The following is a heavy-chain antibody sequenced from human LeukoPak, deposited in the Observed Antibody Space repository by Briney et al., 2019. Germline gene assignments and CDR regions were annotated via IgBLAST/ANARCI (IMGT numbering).Heavy chain of an antibody. V-gene: IGHV3-23*01. CDR3: AKDLGAPRIYFDY. Sequence: GGSLRLSCAASGFTFSSYAMSWVRQAPGKGLEWVSAISGSGGSTYYADSVKGRFAISRDNSKNTLYLQMNSLRAEDTAVYYCAKDLGAPRIYFDYWGQGTLVTVSS. CDR1: GFTFSSYA. J-gene: IGHJ4*02. CDR2: ISGSGGST. D-gene: IGHD1-26*01.